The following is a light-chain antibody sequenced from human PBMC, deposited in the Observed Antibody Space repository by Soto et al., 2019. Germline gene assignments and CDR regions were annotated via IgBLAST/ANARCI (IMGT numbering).Light chain of an antibody. J-gene: IGLJ2*01. V-gene: IGLV1-40*01. Sequence: QSVLTQPPSVSGAPGQRVTIPCTGSRSNLGAGYGVHWYQQLPGTAPKLLIAGNTNRPSGVPDRFSASKSGTSASLTISGLQAEDEADDYCQSYDTSLSAVVFGGGTQLTVL. CDR1: RSNLGAGYG. CDR3: QSYDTSLSAVV. CDR2: GNT.